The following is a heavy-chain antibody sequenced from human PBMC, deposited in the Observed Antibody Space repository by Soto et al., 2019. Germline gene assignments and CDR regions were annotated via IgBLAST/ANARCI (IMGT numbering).Heavy chain of an antibody. CDR1: GFTFSDYA. D-gene: IGHD3-3*01. CDR2: ISDTGSNT. J-gene: IGHJ6*02. V-gene: IGHV3-23*01. Sequence: VGSLRLSFPASGFTFSDYAMSWVRQAPGKGLEWVSTISDTGSNTYYADSVKGRFTISRDNSKNTMYLQMKSLRAEDAAVYYCAKDRAYDFSQNPYEYYGMDVWGQGTTVTVSS. CDR3: AKDRAYDFSQNPYEYYGMDV.